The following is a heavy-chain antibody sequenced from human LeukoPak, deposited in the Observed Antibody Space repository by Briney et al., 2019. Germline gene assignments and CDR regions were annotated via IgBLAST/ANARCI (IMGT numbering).Heavy chain of an antibody. Sequence: GGSLRLSCAASGFAFSDYFMHWVRQSPEKGLVWVSDIHPHGRYAAYADSVRGRFTISRDNAKNSLYLQMNSLRAEDTAVYYCARFAETYYYDSSGYYRYYYGMDVWGQGTTVTVSS. J-gene: IGHJ6*02. CDR1: GFAFSDYF. CDR2: IHPHGRYA. V-gene: IGHV3-74*03. CDR3: ARFAETYYYDSSGYYRYYYGMDV. D-gene: IGHD3-22*01.